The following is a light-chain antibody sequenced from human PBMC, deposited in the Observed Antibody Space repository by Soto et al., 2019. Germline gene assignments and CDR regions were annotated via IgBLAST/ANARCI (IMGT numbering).Light chain of an antibody. J-gene: IGKJ1*01. CDR3: QQYEYLPQT. Sequence: EIMLTQSPGILSLSPGERATLSCRASQSVSNSLAWYQQKPGQAPRLVMYSASSRATGIPDRFSGSGSGTDFTLTVSRLEPEDFAVYYCQQYEYLPQTFGQGTKVEIK. V-gene: IGKV3-20*01. CDR1: QSVSNS. CDR2: SAS.